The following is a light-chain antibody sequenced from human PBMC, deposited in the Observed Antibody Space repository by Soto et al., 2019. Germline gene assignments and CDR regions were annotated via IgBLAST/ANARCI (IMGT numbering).Light chain of an antibody. V-gene: IGKV1-5*03. CDR2: EAS. Sequence: IQMTLYASTLSASGGDRVTSSCRASQSISSWLAWYQQKPGKAPKLLIYEASSLESGVPSRFSGSGSGTEYTLTISSLQPDDFATYYCQQSNSYSWTFGQGTKVDIK. J-gene: IGKJ1*01. CDR1: QSISSW. CDR3: QQSNSYSWT.